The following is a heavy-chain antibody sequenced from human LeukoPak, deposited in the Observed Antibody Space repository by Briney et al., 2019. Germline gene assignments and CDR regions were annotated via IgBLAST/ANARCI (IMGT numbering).Heavy chain of an antibody. CDR3: ARVVVTADWYFDL. D-gene: IGHD2-21*02. CDR1: GFTFSTND. J-gene: IGHJ2*01. Sequence: PGGSLRLSCAASGFTFSTNDMSWVRQAPGKGLEWVSGINWNGGSTGYADSVKGRFTISRDNAKNSLYLRMNNLRAEDTAVYYCARVVVTADWYFDLWGRGTLVTVSS. CDR2: INWNGGST. V-gene: IGHV3-20*04.